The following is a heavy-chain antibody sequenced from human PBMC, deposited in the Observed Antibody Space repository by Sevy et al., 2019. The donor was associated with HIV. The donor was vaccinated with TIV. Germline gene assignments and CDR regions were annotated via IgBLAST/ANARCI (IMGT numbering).Heavy chain of an antibody. CDR1: GFTFSSYA. D-gene: IGHD3-22*01. CDR2: ISGSGGST. V-gene: IGHV3-23*01. CDR3: AKDPPYYYDSSGYYPPDY. Sequence: GGSLRLSCAASGFTFSSYAMSWVCQAPGKGLEWVSAISGSGGSTYYADSVKGRFTISRDNSKNTLYLQMNSLRAEDTAVYYCAKDPPYYYDSSGYYPPDYWGQGTLVTVSS. J-gene: IGHJ4*02.